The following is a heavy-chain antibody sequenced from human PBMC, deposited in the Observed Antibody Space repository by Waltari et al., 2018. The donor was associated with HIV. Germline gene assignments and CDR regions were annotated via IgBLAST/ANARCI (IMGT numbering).Heavy chain of an antibody. Sequence: QVQLQQWGAGLLQPSETLSLTCAVYGESFSGYFWSWVRQSPGKGLEWIGEINDSGSTNYNPSLKSRVTVSVDRSKNQFSLKLASATAADTAVYYCARVANFWTSGISYRRAYFDYWGQGSLVTVSS. CDR1: GESFSGYF. D-gene: IGHD3-3*01. CDR2: INDSGST. J-gene: IGHJ4*02. V-gene: IGHV4-34*02. CDR3: ARVANFWTSGISYRRAYFDY.